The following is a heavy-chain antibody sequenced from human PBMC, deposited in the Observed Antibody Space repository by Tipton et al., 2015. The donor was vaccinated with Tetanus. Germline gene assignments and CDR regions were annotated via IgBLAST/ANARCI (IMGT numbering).Heavy chain of an antibody. Sequence: TLSLTCTVSGGSVSSGSYFWSWIRQPPGKGLQWIGYIYYSGTTNYNPSLKSRVTISVDTSKNQFSLKLTSATAADTAVYYCARETYYFESGGYFDFFLDYWGQGTLVTVSS. V-gene: IGHV4-61*01. J-gene: IGHJ4*02. CDR2: IYYSGTT. CDR3: ARETYYFESGGYFDFFLDY. CDR1: GGSVSSGSYF. D-gene: IGHD3-22*01.